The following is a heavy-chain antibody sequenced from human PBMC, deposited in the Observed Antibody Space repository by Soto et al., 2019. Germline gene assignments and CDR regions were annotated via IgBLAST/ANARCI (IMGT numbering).Heavy chain of an antibody. CDR3: SGVVVAPYYYYGMDV. Sequence: LRLSCAASGFTFSNAWMNWVRQAPGKGLEWVGRIKSKTDGGTTDYAAPVKGRFTISRDDSKNTLYLQMNSLKTEDTAVYYCSGVVVAPYYYYGMDVWGQGTTVTVSS. J-gene: IGHJ6*02. V-gene: IGHV3-15*07. CDR1: GFTFSNAW. D-gene: IGHD2-15*01. CDR2: IKSKTDGGTT.